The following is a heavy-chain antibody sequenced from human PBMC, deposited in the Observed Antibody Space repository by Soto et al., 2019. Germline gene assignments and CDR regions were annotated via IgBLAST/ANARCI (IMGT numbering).Heavy chain of an antibody. V-gene: IGHV3-30-3*01. D-gene: IGHD6-19*01. Sequence: QVQLVESGGGVVQPGRSLRLSCAASGFTFCSYAMHWVRQAPGKGLEWVAVISYDGSNKYYADSVKGRFTISRDNSKNTLYLQMNSLRAEDTAVYYCARDKYSSGWQDYWGQGTLVTVSS. J-gene: IGHJ4*02. CDR1: GFTFCSYA. CDR3: ARDKYSSGWQDY. CDR2: ISYDGSNK.